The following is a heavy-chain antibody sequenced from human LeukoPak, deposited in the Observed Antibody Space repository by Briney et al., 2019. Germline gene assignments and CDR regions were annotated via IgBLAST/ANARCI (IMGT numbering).Heavy chain of an antibody. V-gene: IGHV1-69*05. CDR3: ASIMGYGGNGGARY. Sequence: SVKVSCKAPGGTFSSYAISWVRQAPGQGLEWMGGIIPIFGTANYAQKFQGRVTITTDESTSTAYMELSSLRSEDTAVYYCASIMGYGGNGGARYWGQGTLVTVSS. D-gene: IGHD4-23*01. CDR2: IIPIFGTA. J-gene: IGHJ4*02. CDR1: GGTFSSYA.